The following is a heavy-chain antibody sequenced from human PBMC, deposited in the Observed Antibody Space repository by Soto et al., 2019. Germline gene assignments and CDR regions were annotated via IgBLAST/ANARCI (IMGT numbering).Heavy chain of an antibody. CDR3: ATSTVAAEYFQH. D-gene: IGHD2-15*01. V-gene: IGHV3-21*01. CDR2: ISRSSSYI. J-gene: IGHJ1*01. CDR1: GFTFSSYS. Sequence: EVQLVESGGGLVKPGGSLRLSCAASGFTFSSYSRNWVRQAPGKGLEWVSSISRSSSYIYYADSVKGRFTISRDNAKNSLYLQMNSLRAEDTAVYYCATSTVAAEYFQHWGQGTLVTVSS.